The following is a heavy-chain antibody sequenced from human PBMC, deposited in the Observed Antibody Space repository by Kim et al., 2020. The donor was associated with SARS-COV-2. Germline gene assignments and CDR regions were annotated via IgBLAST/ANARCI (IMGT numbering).Heavy chain of an antibody. Sequence: SVKVSCKASGGTFSSYAISWVRQAPGQGLEWMGGIIPIFGTANYAQKFQGRVTITADESTSTAYMELSSLRSEDTAVYYCAREGAAAGNYFDYWGQGTLVTVSS. V-gene: IGHV1-69*13. J-gene: IGHJ4*02. D-gene: IGHD6-13*01. CDR3: AREGAAAGNYFDY. CDR2: IIPIFGTA. CDR1: GGTFSSYA.